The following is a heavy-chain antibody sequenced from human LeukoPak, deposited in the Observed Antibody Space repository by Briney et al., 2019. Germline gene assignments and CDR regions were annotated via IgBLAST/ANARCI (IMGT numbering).Heavy chain of an antibody. Sequence: GGSLRLSGADSVFTFSSFIMSWVHQAPGKGLEWVSTITTSDGNTYYADSVKGRFTVSRDNSKNTLFLQMNSLRAEDTAVYYCAKDGGLWVSAHWGDSWGRGTLVTVSS. J-gene: IGHJ4*02. V-gene: IGHV3-23*01. CDR3: AKDGGLWVSAHWGDS. CDR1: VFTFSSFI. D-gene: IGHD7-27*01. CDR2: ITTSDGNT.